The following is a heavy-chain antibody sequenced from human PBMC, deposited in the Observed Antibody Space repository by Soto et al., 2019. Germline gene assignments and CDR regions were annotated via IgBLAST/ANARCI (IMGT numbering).Heavy chain of an antibody. V-gene: IGHV1-18*01. D-gene: IGHD3-10*01. CDR1: GYTFTSYG. J-gene: IGHJ4*02. CDR3: ASGADGDY. CDR2: ISAYNGNT. Sequence: QVQLVQSGAEVKKPGASVTVSCKASGYTFTSYGISWVRQAPGQGLEWMGWISAYNGNTNYAQKLQGRVTMTTDTSPRTASRELRRLRSDDPAVYYRASGADGDYWGQGTLVTVSS.